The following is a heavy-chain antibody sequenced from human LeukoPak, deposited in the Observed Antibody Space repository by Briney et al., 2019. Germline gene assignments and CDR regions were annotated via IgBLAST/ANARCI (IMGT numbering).Heavy chain of an antibody. V-gene: IGHV3-21*01. CDR1: GFSFSRYS. D-gene: IGHD2-21*02. J-gene: IGHJ4*02. CDR2: ISGSSTYI. CDR3: ARGVTSESQPGY. Sequence: GGSLRLSCAASGFSFSRYSMIWVRQAPGKGLEWVSSISGSSTYIYYTDSVKDRFTISRDNAKNSLYLQMDSLAAEDTAVYYCARGVTSESQPGYWGQGTLVTVSS.